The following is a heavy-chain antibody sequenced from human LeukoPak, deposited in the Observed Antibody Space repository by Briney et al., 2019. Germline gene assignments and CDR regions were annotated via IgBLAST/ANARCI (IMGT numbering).Heavy chain of an antibody. CDR3: ARVLKGRAPFDY. Sequence: SETLSLTCTVSGGSISSYYWSWIRQPPGKGLEWIGYIYYSGSTNYNPSLKSRVTISVDTSKNQFSLKLSSVTAADTAVYYCARVLKGRAPFDYWGQGTLVTVSS. CDR2: IYYSGST. V-gene: IGHV4-59*08. J-gene: IGHJ4*02. CDR1: GGSISSYY.